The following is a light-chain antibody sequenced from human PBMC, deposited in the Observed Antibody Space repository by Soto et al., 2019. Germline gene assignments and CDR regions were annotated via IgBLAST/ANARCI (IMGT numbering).Light chain of an antibody. V-gene: IGLV1-44*01. CDR1: SSNIGSNT. Sequence: QSVLTQPPSASGTPGQRVTISCSGSSSNIGSNTVNWYQHLPGTAPKLLIYSNNQRPSGVPDRFSGSKSGTSASLAISGLHSEDEAYYYCAAWDDSLNGPVFGGGTKLTVL. CDR2: SNN. J-gene: IGLJ3*02. CDR3: AAWDDSLNGPV.